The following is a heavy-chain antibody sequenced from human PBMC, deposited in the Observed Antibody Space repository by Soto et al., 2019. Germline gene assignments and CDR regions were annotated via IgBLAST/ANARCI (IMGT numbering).Heavy chain of an antibody. CDR3: ARVTGDPYYYGMDV. J-gene: IGHJ6*02. Sequence: QVQLLESGGGVVQPGRSLRLSCAASGFTFSSYGMHWVRQAPGKGLEWVAVIWYDGSNKYYADSVKGRFTISRDNSKNTVYLQMNSLRAEDTVVYYCARVTGDPYYYGMDVWGQGTTVTVSS. V-gene: IGHV3-33*01. CDR2: IWYDGSNK. CDR1: GFTFSSYG. D-gene: IGHD3-16*01.